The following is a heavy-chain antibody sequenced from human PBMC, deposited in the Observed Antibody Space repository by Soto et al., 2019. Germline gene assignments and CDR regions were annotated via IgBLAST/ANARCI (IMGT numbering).Heavy chain of an antibody. CDR3: ARGPSTVGFH. CDR1: GGSFSGYY. CDR2: INHSGST. D-gene: IGHD4-4*01. Sequence: SETLSLTCAVYGGSFSGYYWSWIRQPPGKGLEWIGEINHSGSTNYNPSLKSRVTISVDTSKNQFSLKLSSVTAADTAVYYCARGPSTVGFHWGQGTLVTVSS. V-gene: IGHV4-34*01. J-gene: IGHJ4*02.